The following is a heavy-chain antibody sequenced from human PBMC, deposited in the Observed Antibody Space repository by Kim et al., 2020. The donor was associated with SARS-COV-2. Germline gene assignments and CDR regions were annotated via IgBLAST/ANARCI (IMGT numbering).Heavy chain of an antibody. CDR1: GFTFADYA. D-gene: IGHD6-13*01. J-gene: IGHJ6*03. CDR2: IRDKGYGGTT. CDR3: ALSWYGYYVYYMDV. Sequence: GGSLRLSCTTSGFTFADYAMSWVRQAPGKGLEWVGLIRDKGYGGTTDYAASVKGGFTISRDDSKSIAYLQMNSLRTEDTALYYCALSWYGYYVYYMDVWGKGTTVTVSS. V-gene: IGHV3-49*04.